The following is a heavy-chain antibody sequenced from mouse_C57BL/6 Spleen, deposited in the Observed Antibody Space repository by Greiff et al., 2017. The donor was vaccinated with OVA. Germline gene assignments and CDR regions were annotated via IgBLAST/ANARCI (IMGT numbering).Heavy chain of an antibody. J-gene: IGHJ2*01. CDR2: IDTSDSYT. CDR1: GYTFTSYW. D-gene: IGHD2-4*01. CDR3: ARYDYVLFDY. V-gene: IGHV1-69*01. Sequence: QVQLQQPGAELVMPGASVKLSCKASGYTFTSYWMHWVKQRPGQGLEWIGEIDTSDSYTNYNQKFKGKSTLTVDKSSSTAYMQLSSLTSEDSAVYYCARYDYVLFDYWGQGTTLTVSS.